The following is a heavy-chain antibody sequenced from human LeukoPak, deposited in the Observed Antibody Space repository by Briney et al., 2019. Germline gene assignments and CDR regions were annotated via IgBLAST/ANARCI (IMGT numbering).Heavy chain of an antibody. Sequence: SETLSLTCTVSGGSISSSSYYWGWIRQPPGKGLEWIGSIYYSGSTYYNPSLKSRVTISVDTSKNQFSLKLSSVTAADTAVYYCARGWQQLPPPNWFDPWGQGTLVTVSS. CDR3: ARGWQQLPPPNWFDP. CDR2: IYYSGST. CDR1: GGSISSSSYY. V-gene: IGHV4-39*07. J-gene: IGHJ5*02. D-gene: IGHD6-13*01.